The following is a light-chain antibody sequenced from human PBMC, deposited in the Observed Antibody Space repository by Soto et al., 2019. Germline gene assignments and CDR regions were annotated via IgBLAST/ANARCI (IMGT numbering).Light chain of an antibody. V-gene: IGKV3-11*01. J-gene: IGKJ4*01. CDR1: QSVSSY. Sequence: EIVLTQSPATLSLSPGERATLSCRASQSVSSYLAWYRQKPGQAPRLLIYDASNRATGIPARFSGSGSGTDFTLTINSLEPEDFAVYYCQQRSNWPPLTFGGGTKVEF. CDR3: QQRSNWPPLT. CDR2: DAS.